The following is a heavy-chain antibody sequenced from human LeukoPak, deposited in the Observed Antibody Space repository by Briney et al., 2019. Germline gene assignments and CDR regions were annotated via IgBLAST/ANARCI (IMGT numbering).Heavy chain of an antibody. CDR3: AKEYYDILTGQIYYFDY. Sequence: GGSLRLSCAASGFTFSSYGMHWVRQAPGKGLEWVAFIRYDGSNKYYADSVKGQFTISRDNSKNTLYLQMNSLRAEDTAVYYCAKEYYDILTGQIYYFDYWGQGTLVTVSS. CDR1: GFTFSSYG. D-gene: IGHD3-9*01. J-gene: IGHJ4*02. V-gene: IGHV3-30*02. CDR2: IRYDGSNK.